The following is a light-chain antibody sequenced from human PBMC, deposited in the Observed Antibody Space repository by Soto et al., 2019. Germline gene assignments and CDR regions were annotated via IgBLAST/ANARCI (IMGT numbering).Light chain of an antibody. CDR2: DSN. V-gene: IGLV1-40*01. Sequence: QSALTQPPSVSGAPGQRVIISCTGSSSNIGAGRDVHWYRQFPGEAPKFLISDSNHRPSGVPDRFSVSKSGASASLAITGLRPEDEGDYFCQSYGTRLSGLDVFGNGTKVTVL. J-gene: IGLJ1*01. CDR3: QSYGTRLSGLDV. CDR1: SSNIGAGRD.